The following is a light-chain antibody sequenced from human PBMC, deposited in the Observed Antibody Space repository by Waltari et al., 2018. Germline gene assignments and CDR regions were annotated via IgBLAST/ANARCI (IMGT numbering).Light chain of an antibody. J-gene: IGLJ2*01. V-gene: IGLV3-19*01. Sequence: SSELTQDPAVSVASGQTVRITCQGDSLRTYYASWYQQKPRQAPVLVIYGENNRPSGIPDRFSGSSSGNTASLTITGAQAEDEADYYCNSRDTSGHDLNVLFGGGTKLTVL. CDR1: SLRTYY. CDR3: NSRDTSGHDLNVL. CDR2: GEN.